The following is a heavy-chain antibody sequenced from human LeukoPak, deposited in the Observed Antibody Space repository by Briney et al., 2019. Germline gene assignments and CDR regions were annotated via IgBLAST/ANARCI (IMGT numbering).Heavy chain of an antibody. CDR1: GFTFSSYT. D-gene: IGHD4-17*01. Sequence: GGSLRLSCAASGFTFSSYTMHWVRQAPGKGLEWVALISSDGSNKYYADSVKGRFTLSRDNSKNTLYLQMNSLGAEDTAVYYCAPSSLGTVTRLGDQWGQGSLVTVSS. CDR3: APSSLGTVTRLGDQ. CDR2: ISSDGSNK. J-gene: IGHJ4*02. V-gene: IGHV3-30-3*01.